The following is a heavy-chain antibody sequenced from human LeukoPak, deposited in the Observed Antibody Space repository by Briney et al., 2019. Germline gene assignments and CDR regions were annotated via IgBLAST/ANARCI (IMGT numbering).Heavy chain of an antibody. D-gene: IGHD3-16*02. CDR3: ARSISDYVWGSYPRDAFDI. CDR2: ISAYNGNT. V-gene: IGHV1-18*01. Sequence: ASVKVSCKASGYTFTSYGISWVRQAPGQGLEWMGWISAYNGNTNYAQKLQGRDTMTTDTSTSTAYMELRSLRSDDTAVYYCARSISDYVWGSYPRDAFDIWGQGTMVTVSS. J-gene: IGHJ3*02. CDR1: GYTFTSYG.